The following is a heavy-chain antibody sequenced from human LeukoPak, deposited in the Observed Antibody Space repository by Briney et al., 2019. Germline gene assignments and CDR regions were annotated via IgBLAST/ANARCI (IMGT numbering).Heavy chain of an antibody. CDR2: ISYSGHT. CDR3: ARVAYESSSWYYYGLDV. J-gene: IGHJ6*02. Sequence: SETLSLTCTVSGDSISSYYWGWIRQPPGKELEWIGSISYSGHTYYNPSLKSRVTMSLDTSKNQFSLKLTSVTAADTAVYYCARVAYESSSWYYYGLDVWGQGTPVTVSS. CDR1: GDSISSYY. D-gene: IGHD6-13*01. V-gene: IGHV4-39*07.